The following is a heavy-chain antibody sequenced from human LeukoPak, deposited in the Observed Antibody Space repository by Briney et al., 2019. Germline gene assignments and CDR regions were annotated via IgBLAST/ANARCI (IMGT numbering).Heavy chain of an antibody. J-gene: IGHJ4*02. CDR1: GYTFTSYG. CDR3: ARGAYYDSSGYYAFDY. D-gene: IGHD3-22*01. V-gene: IGHV1-18*01. Sequence: ASVKVSCKASGYTFTSYGISWVRQAPGQGLEWMGWISAYNGNTNYAQKLQGRVTMTTDTSTSTAYMELRSLRSDDTAVYYCARGAYYDSSGYYAFDYWGQGTLVTVSS. CDR2: ISAYNGNT.